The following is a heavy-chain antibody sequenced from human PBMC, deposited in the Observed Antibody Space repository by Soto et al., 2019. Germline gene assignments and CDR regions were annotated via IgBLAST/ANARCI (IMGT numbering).Heavy chain of an antibody. J-gene: IGHJ4*02. CDR1: GFTFISYA. CDR2: ISGSGGST. Sequence: EVQLLESGGGLVQPGGYLRLSCAASGFTFISYAMSWFRQAPGKGLEWVSAISGSGGSTYYADSVKGRFTISRDNYKNTMDLQMNSLRAEDTAVYYCAKDRTPDDWGQGTLVTVSS. V-gene: IGHV3-23*01. CDR3: AKDRTPDD.